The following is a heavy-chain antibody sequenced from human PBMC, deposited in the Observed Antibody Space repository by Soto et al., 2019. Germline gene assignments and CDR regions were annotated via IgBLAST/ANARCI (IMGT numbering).Heavy chain of an antibody. J-gene: IGHJ6*03. D-gene: IGHD6-6*01. CDR2: IKQDGSEK. V-gene: IGHV3-7*01. Sequence: WGSLRLSCAASGFTFSSYWMSWVRQAPGKGLEWVANIKQDGSEKYYVDSVKGRFTISRDNAKNSLYLQMNSLRAEDTAVYYCARAEYSSSSYYYYYMDVWGKGTTVTVSS. CDR1: GFTFSSYW. CDR3: ARAEYSSSSYYYYYMDV.